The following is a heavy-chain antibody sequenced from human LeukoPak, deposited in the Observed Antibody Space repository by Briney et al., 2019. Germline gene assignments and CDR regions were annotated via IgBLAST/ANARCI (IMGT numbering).Heavy chain of an antibody. CDR2: INWNGGST. D-gene: IGHD3-3*01. J-gene: IGHJ4*02. V-gene: IGHV3-20*04. Sequence: GGSLRLSCAASGFTFDDYGMSWVRQAPGKGLEWVSGINWNGGSTGYADSVKGQFTISRDNAKNSLYLQMNSLRAEDTALYYCARAYYDFWSGSKPMDYWGQGTLVTVSS. CDR3: ARAYYDFWSGSKPMDY. CDR1: GFTFDDYG.